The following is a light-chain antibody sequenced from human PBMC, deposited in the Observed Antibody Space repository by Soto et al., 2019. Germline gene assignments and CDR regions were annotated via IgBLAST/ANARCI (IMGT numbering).Light chain of an antibody. V-gene: IGKV1-33*01. J-gene: IGKJ4*01. CDR3: QQYDNLPPRVT. Sequence: DIQMTQSPSSLSASVGDRVTITCQASQDISNYLNWYQQKPGKAPKLLIYDASNLETGVPSRFSGSGSGTDFTFNISSLQPEDISTYYCQQYDNLPPRVTFGGGTKVEIK. CDR2: DAS. CDR1: QDISNY.